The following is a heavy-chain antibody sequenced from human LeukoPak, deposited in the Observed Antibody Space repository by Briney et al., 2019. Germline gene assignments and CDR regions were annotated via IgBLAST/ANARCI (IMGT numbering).Heavy chain of an antibody. J-gene: IGHJ4*02. CDR2: IWYDGSNK. Sequence: GGSLRLSCAASGFTFSSYGMHWVRQAPGKGLEWVAVIWYDGSNKYYADSVKGRFTISRDNSKNTLYLQMNSLRAEDTAVYYCARDHSGSGRAFDYWGLGTLVTVSS. V-gene: IGHV3-33*01. CDR3: ARDHSGSGRAFDY. D-gene: IGHD2-15*01. CDR1: GFTFSSYG.